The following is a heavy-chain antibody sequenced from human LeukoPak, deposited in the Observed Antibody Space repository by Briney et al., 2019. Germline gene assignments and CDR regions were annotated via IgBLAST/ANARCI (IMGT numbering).Heavy chain of an antibody. D-gene: IGHD4-11*01. CDR1: GGTFSSYA. CDR3: ATSLSNYKYYYFDY. J-gene: IGHJ4*02. V-gene: IGHV1-69*05. Sequence: SVKVSCKASGGTFSSYAISWVRQAPGQGLGWMGGIIPIFGTANYAQKFQGRVTITTDESTSTAYMELSSLRSEDTAVYYCATSLSNYKYYYFDYWGQGTLVTVSS. CDR2: IIPIFGTA.